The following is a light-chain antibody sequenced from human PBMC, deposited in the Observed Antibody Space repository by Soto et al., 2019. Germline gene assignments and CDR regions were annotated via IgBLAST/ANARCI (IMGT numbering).Light chain of an antibody. J-gene: IGKJ5*01. V-gene: IGKV1-39*01. CDR1: QSISNR. CDR2: AAS. CDR3: RQSYNTPRT. Sequence: DIQMTQSPSTLSGSVGDRVTITCRASQSISNRLAWYQQKPGKAPKVLIYAASSLQSGVPSRLSGGGSETDFTLTISSLQPEDFATYYCRQSYNTPRTLGQGTRRESK.